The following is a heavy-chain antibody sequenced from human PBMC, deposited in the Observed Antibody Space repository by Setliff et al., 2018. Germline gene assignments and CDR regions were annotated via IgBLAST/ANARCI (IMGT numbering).Heavy chain of an antibody. CDR1: GDSISDYH. J-gene: IGHJ4*02. V-gene: IGHV4-59*01. CDR3: ARELGLRAPFDF. CDR2: IYSSGRT. D-gene: IGHD4-17*01. Sequence: SETLSLTCRVSGDSISDYHWSWIRQPPGQGLEWIGYIYSSGRTNYNPSLKSRVSLSLDASKNQFSLDLSSVTPAGTAVYYCARELGLRAPFDFWGQGILVTSPQ.